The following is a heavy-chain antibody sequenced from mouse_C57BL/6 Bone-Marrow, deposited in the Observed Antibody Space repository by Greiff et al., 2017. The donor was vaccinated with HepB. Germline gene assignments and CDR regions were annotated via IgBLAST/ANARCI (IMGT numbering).Heavy chain of an antibody. CDR2: IHPNSGST. D-gene: IGHD2-4*01. Sequence: QVQLQQPGAELVKPGASVKLSCKASGYTFTSYWMHWVKQRPGQGLEWIGMIHPNSGSTNYNEKFKSKATLTVDKSSSTAYMQLSSLTSEDSAVYYCARTSYDDYPFAYWGQGTLVTVAA. CDR1: GYTFTSYW. V-gene: IGHV1-64*01. J-gene: IGHJ3*01. CDR3: ARTSYDDYPFAY.